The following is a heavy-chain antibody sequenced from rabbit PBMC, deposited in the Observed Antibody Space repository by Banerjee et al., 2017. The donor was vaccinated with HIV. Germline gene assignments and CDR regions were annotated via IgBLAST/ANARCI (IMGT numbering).Heavy chain of an antibody. CDR1: GFSFSSSYY. CDR3: ARGNAYAYATVECYFNL. CDR2: IYADNSDYT. V-gene: IGHV1S40*01. Sequence: QSLEESGGDLVKPGASLTLTCTASGFSFSSSYYMCWVRQAPGKGLEWIACIYADNSDYTYYASWAKGRFTISKTSSTTVTLQMTSLTAADTATYFCARGNAYAYATVECYFNLWGPGTLVTV. J-gene: IGHJ4*01. D-gene: IGHD6-1*01.